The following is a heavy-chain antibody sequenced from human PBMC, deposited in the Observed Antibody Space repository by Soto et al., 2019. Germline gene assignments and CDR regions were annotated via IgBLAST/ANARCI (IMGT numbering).Heavy chain of an antibody. CDR3: AKVSASMVRGDVDY. CDR1: GFTFSSYA. Sequence: EVQLLESGGGLVQPGGSLRLSCAASGFTFSSYAMSWVRQAPGKGLEWVSAISGSGGSTYYGDSVKGRFTITRDNSKNTLYLQMNSLRAEDTAVYYCAKVSASMVRGDVDYWGQGTLVTVSS. D-gene: IGHD3-10*01. CDR2: ISGSGGST. V-gene: IGHV3-23*01. J-gene: IGHJ4*02.